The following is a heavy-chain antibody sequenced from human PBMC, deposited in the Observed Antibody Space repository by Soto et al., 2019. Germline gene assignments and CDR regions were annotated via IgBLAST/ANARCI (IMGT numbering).Heavy chain of an antibody. J-gene: IGHJ3*02. CDR3: ARGYYYESSGYYYAAFDI. CDR1: GFTFSSYG. Sequence: QVQLVESGGGVVQPGRSLRLSCAASGFTFSSYGMHWVRQAPGKGLEWVAVIWYDGSNKYYADSVKGRFTISRDNSKNALYLEMNSLRAEDTAVYYCARGYYYESSGYYYAAFDIWGQGTMVTVSS. CDR2: IWYDGSNK. V-gene: IGHV3-33*01. D-gene: IGHD3-22*01.